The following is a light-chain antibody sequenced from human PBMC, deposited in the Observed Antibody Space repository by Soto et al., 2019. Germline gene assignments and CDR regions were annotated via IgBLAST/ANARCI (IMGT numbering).Light chain of an antibody. CDR2: AAS. CDR3: QQLNSYPPYT. Sequence: DIQLTQSPSFLSASVGDRVTITCRASQGISSYLAWYQQKPGKAPKLLIYAASTLQSGVPSRFSGSGSGTDFTLTISSLQPEDFATYYCQQLNSYPPYTFGQGTNLDIK. CDR1: QGISSY. J-gene: IGKJ2*01. V-gene: IGKV1-9*01.